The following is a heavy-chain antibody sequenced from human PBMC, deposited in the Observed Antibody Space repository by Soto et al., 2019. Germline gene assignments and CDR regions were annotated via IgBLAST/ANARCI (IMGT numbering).Heavy chain of an antibody. Sequence: QVQLVESGGGVVQPGKSLRLSCAAAGFTFSSYGMHWVRQAPGKGLEWLAMIYYDGNNKYYADSVKGRFNISRDNSRNTLYQQMNSLRAEDTGIYYCARVGGTVTSDFWGQGTLVNVSS. J-gene: IGHJ4*02. CDR1: GFTFSSYG. D-gene: IGHD4-17*01. CDR2: IYYDGNNK. CDR3: ARVGGTVTSDF. V-gene: IGHV3-33*08.